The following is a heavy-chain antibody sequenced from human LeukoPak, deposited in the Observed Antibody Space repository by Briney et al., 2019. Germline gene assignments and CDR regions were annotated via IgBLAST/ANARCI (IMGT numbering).Heavy chain of an antibody. J-gene: IGHJ4*02. V-gene: IGHV4-39*07. CDR1: GGSISSSSYY. CDR3: ARVWTDYYGSGSSDY. CDR2: IYYSGST. Sequence: SETLSLTCTVSGGSISSSSYYWGWIRQPPGKGLEWIGSIYYSGSTYYNPSLKSRVTMSVDTSKNQLSLKLTSVTAADTAVYYCARVWTDYYGSGSSDYWGQGTLVTVSS. D-gene: IGHD3-10*01.